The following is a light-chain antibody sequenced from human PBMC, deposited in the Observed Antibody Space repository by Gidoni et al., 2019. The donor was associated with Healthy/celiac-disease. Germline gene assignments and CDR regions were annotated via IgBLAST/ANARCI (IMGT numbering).Light chain of an antibody. CDR3: QQYNNWPPYT. Sequence: EILMTQSPATLSVSPGERATLSCRASQSVNSNLAWYQQKPGQAPRLLIYGASTRATGIPARFSGSGSGTEFTLTISSLQSEDFAVYYCQQYNNWPPYTFXQXTKLEIK. CDR1: QSVNSN. CDR2: GAS. J-gene: IGKJ2*01. V-gene: IGKV3-15*01.